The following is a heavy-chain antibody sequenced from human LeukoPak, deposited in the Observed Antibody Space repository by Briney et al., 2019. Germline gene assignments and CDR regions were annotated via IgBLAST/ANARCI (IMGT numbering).Heavy chain of an antibody. CDR2: IIPILGIA. CDR3: ARDLTGDPDAFDI. J-gene: IGHJ3*02. D-gene: IGHD7-27*01. CDR1: GGTFSSYA. V-gene: IGHV1-69*04. Sequence: SVKVSCKASGGTFSSYAISWVRQAPGQGLEWMGRIIPILGIANYAQKFQGRVTITADKSTSTAYMELSSLRSEDTAVYYCARDLTGDPDAFDIWGQGTMVTVSS.